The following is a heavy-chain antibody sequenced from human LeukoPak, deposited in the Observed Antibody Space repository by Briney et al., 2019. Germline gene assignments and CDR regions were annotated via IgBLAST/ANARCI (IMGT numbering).Heavy chain of an antibody. V-gene: IGHV1-69*01. CDR1: GGTFSSYA. CDR2: IIPIFGTA. CDR3: ARGALVRGVIISLFDY. Sequence: SVKVSCKASGGTFSSYAISWVRQAPGQGLEWMGGIIPIFGTANYAQKFQGRVTITADESTSTAYMELSSLRSEDTAVYYCARGALVRGVIISLFDYWGQGTLVTVSS. J-gene: IGHJ4*02. D-gene: IGHD3-10*01.